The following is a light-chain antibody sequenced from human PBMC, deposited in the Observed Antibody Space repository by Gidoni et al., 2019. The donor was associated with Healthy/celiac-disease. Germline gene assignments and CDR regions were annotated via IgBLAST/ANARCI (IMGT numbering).Light chain of an antibody. CDR3: QSYDSSLIGSV. V-gene: IGLV1-40*01. J-gene: IGLJ3*02. CDR1: SSNIGAGYD. Sequence: QSVLTQPPSVSGAPGQRVTISCTGSSSNIGAGYDVHWYQQLPGTAPKLLLYGNSNRPSGVPDRFSGSKSGTSASRAITGLQAEDEADYYCQSYDSSLIGSVFGGGTKLTVL. CDR2: GNS.